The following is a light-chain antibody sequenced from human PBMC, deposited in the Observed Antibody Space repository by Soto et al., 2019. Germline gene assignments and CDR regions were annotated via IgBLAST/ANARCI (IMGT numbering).Light chain of an antibody. Sequence: EIVLTQSPGTLSLSPGERATLSCRASQSVSSSYLAWYQQKPGQAPRLLIYGASSRATGIPDRFSGSGSGTDFTLTISRLEPEDFAVYYCQQYTGTFGQGTKV. J-gene: IGKJ1*01. V-gene: IGKV3-20*01. CDR2: GAS. CDR3: QQYTGT. CDR1: QSVSSSY.